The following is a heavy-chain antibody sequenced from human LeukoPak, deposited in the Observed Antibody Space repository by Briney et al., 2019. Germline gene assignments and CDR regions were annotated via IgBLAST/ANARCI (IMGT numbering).Heavy chain of an antibody. CDR1: GGSFSSYY. CDR3: SRGWGYYGSGSRTTLWFDS. CDR2: INDSGST. V-gene: IGHV4-34*01. D-gene: IGHD3-10*01. J-gene: IGHJ5*01. Sequence: SETLSLTCAVYGGSFSSYYWSWVRQPPGKGLEWIREINDSGSTNYNPSLKSRVSISVVTSKNQFSLKLSSVTAADTAVYYCSRGWGYYGSGSRTTLWFDSWGQGTLVTVSS.